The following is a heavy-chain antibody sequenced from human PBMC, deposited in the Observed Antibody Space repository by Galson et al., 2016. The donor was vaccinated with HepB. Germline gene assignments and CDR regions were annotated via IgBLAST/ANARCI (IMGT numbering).Heavy chain of an antibody. V-gene: IGHV3-30*18. CDR1: GFSLSNYG. D-gene: IGHD1-26*01. CDR3: AKTTSSGTYSGFSFYGMDV. J-gene: IGHJ6*02. Sequence: SLRLSCAASGFSLSNYGMHWVRQAPGKGLEWVAVSSDDGTTAYYADFVKGRFTISRDNSMNTLYLQVRSLRVEDTAVYYCAKTTSSGTYSGFSFYGMDVWGQGTTVIVSS. CDR2: SSDDGTTA.